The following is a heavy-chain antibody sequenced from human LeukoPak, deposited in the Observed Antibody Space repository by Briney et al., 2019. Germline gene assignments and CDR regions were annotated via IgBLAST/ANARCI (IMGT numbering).Heavy chain of an antibody. CDR1: GGTFSSYA. D-gene: IGHD6-13*01. CDR2: IIPIFGTA. CDR3: ARSSIIAAAGPYYFDY. J-gene: IGHJ4*02. V-gene: IGHV1-69*06. Sequence: SVKVSCKASGGTFSSYAISWVRQAPGQGLEWMGGIIPIFGTANYAQKFQGRVTITADKSTGTAYMELSSPRSEDTAVYYCARSSIIAAAGPYYFDYWGQGTLVTVSS.